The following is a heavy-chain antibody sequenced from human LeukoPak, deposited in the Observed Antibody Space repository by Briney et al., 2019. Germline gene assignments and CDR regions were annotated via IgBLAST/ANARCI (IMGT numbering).Heavy chain of an antibody. J-gene: IGHJ6*03. V-gene: IGHV1-2*02. CDR3: ARERNGRYYYYYYMDV. CDR1: GYTFTGYY. D-gene: IGHD1-1*01. Sequence: ASVKVSCKASGYTFTGYYMHWVRQAPGQGLEWMGWINPNSGGTNYAQKLQGRVTMTRDTSISTAYMELSRLRSDDTAVYYCARERNGRYYYYYYMDVWGKGTTVTVSS. CDR2: INPNSGGT.